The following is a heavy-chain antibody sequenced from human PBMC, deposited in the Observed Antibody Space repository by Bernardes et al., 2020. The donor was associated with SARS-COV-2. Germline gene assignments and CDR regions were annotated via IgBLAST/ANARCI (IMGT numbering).Heavy chain of an antibody. CDR2: ISGSGGST. CDR3: AKAKAPLFYYYYMDV. CDR1: GFTFSSYA. V-gene: IGHV3-23*01. J-gene: IGHJ6*03. Sequence: GASLRLSCAASGFTFSSYAMSWVRQAPGTGLAWVSAISGSGGSTYYADSVKGRFTISRDNSKNTLYLQMNSLRAEDTAVYYCAKAKAPLFYYYYMDVWGKGTTVTGSS.